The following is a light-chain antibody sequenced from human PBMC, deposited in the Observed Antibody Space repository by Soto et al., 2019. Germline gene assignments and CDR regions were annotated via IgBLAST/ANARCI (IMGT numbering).Light chain of an antibody. CDR3: LQKYFYPFT. V-gene: IGKV1-5*01. CDR2: AAS. CDR1: QSISSW. J-gene: IGKJ3*01. Sequence: DIQMTQSPSTLSPSVGDRVTITCRASQSISSWLAWYQQKPGKAPKLLIYAASNLQSGVPARFSGSGSGTDFTLTISSLQPEDFATYYCLQKYFYPFTFGPGTKVDIK.